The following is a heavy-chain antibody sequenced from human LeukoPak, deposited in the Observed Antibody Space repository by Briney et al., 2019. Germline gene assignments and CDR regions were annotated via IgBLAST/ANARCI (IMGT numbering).Heavy chain of an antibody. CDR3: ARESGRSRVGELLRD. V-gene: IGHV3-48*01. Sequence: GGSLRLSCAASGFTFSSYNMNWVRQAPGKGLEWVSYISSSSSNIYYADSVKGRFTISRDNSKNTLYLQINSLRAEDTAMYYCARESGRSRVGELLRDWGQGTLVTVSS. J-gene: IGHJ4*02. CDR2: ISSSSSNI. D-gene: IGHD3-10*01. CDR1: GFTFSSYN.